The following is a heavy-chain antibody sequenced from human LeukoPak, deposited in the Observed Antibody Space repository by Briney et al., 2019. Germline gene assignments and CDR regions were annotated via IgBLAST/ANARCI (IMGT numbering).Heavy chain of an antibody. CDR3: ARAETGEWLFQFDY. J-gene: IGHJ4*02. V-gene: IGHV4-59*01. CDR2: IYYSGRT. Sequence: PSETLSLTCTVSGGAISSYYWSWIRQPPGKGLEWIGYIYYSGRTNYNPSLKSRVTISVDTSKNQFSLKLSSVTAADTAVYYCARAETGEWLFQFDYWGQGTLVTVSS. CDR1: GGAISSYY. D-gene: IGHD3-3*01.